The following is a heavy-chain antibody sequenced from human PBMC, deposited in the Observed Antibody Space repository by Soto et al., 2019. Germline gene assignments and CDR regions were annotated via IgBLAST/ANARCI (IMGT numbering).Heavy chain of an antibody. J-gene: IGHJ6*02. CDR3: ARDGQQWLGMDV. CDR2: IYSGGST. Sequence: EVQLVETGGGLIQPGGSLRLSCAASGFTVSSTYMSWVRQAPGKGLEWVSVIYSGGSTYYADSVKGRFTISRDNSKNTLYLQMNSLRAEDTAVYYCARDGQQWLGMDVWGQGTTVTVSS. V-gene: IGHV3-53*02. CDR1: GFTVSSTY. D-gene: IGHD6-19*01.